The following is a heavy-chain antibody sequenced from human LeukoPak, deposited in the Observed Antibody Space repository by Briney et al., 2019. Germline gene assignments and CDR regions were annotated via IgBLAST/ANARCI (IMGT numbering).Heavy chain of an antibody. D-gene: IGHD4-23*01. J-gene: IGHJ4*02. CDR2: IYYSGST. V-gene: IGHV4-31*03. Sequence: SETLSLTCTVSGGSISSGGYYWSWIRQHPGKGLEWIGYIYYSGSTYYNPSLKSRVTISVDTSKNQFSLKLSSVTAADTAVYYCARVSVVTPKYYFDYWGQGTLVTVSS. CDR3: ARVSVVTPKYYFDY. CDR1: GGSISSGGYY.